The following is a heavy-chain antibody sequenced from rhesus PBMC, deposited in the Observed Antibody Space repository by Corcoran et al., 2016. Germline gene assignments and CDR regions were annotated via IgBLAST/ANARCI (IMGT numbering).Heavy chain of an antibody. D-gene: IGHD6-25*01. CDR1: GGSISSGYYY. Sequence: QVQLQESGPGLVKPSETLSLTCAVSGGSISSGYYYWSWIRQPPGKGLEWIGYITSCGGTSDNPSLKSRVTISRDTSKNQFSLKLSSVTAADTAMYYCARGGIAAAGTRYFDYWGQGVLVTVSS. CDR2: ITSCGGT. V-gene: IGHV4-122*02. J-gene: IGHJ4*01. CDR3: ARGGIAAAGTRYFDY.